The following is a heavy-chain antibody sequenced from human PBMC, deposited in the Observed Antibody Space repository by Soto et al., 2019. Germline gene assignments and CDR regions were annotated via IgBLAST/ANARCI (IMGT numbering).Heavy chain of an antibody. Sequence: GASVKVSCKASGFTFTSSAVQWVRQARGQRLEWIGWIVVGSGNTNYAQKFQERVTITRDMSTSTAYMELSSLRSEDTAVFYCAAEMGYSGYDSDGKHYWGQGTLVSVSS. CDR3: AAEMGYSGYDSDGKHY. CDR2: IVVGSGNT. J-gene: IGHJ4*02. V-gene: IGHV1-58*01. D-gene: IGHD5-12*01. CDR1: GFTFTSSA.